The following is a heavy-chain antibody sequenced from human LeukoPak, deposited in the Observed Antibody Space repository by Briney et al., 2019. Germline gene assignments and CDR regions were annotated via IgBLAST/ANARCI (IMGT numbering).Heavy chain of an antibody. CDR3: ARRGSSGYYH. V-gene: IGHV4-34*01. CDR1: GGSFSGYY. Sequence: SETLSLTCAVYGGSFSGYYWSWIRQPPGKGLEWIGEINHSGSTNYNPSLKSRVTISVDTSKNQFSLKLSSVTAADTAVYYCARRGSSGYYHWGQGTLVTVSS. J-gene: IGHJ4*02. D-gene: IGHD3-22*01. CDR2: INHSGST.